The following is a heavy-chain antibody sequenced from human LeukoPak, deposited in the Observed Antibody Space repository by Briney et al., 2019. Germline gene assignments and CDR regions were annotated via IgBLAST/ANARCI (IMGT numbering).Heavy chain of an antibody. J-gene: IGHJ4*02. CDR1: GFTFSSYW. CDR3: ARDNGSGSFYNDY. V-gene: IGHV3-7*03. Sequence: GGSLRLSCAASGFTFSSYWMSWVRQAPGKGLEWVANIKQDGSQKYYVDSVKGRFSISRDNSKNTLYLQMNSLRAEDTAVYYCARDNGSGSFYNDYWGQGTLVTVSS. D-gene: IGHD3-10*01. CDR2: IKQDGSQK.